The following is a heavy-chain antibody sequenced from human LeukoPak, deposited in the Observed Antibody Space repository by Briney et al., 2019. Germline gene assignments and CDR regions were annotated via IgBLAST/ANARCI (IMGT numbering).Heavy chain of an antibody. D-gene: IGHD6-19*01. V-gene: IGHV3-21*06. Sequence: PGGSLRLSRAASGFTFSSYSINWVRQAPGKGLEWVSSISSSSSYIYYADSVKGRFTISRDNAKNSLYLQMNSLRAEDTAVYYCARDASSGFTTATTDYWDQGTLVTVSS. J-gene: IGHJ4*02. CDR3: ARDASSGFTTATTDY. CDR1: GFTFSSYS. CDR2: ISSSSSYI.